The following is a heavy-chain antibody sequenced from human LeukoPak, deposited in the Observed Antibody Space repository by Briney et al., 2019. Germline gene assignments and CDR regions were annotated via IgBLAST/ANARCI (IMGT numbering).Heavy chain of an antibody. Sequence: PGGSLRLSCAASGFTFSTYGMHWVRQAPGKGLEWVAVIWYDGTNKYYADSVKGRFTISRDNSKDTLYLQMNSLRGEDTAVYYCVRGTDERAVVATGDYWGQGTLVTVSS. V-gene: IGHV3-33*01. CDR3: VRGTDERAVVATGDY. CDR1: GFTFSTYG. CDR2: IWYDGTNK. J-gene: IGHJ4*02. D-gene: IGHD6-19*01.